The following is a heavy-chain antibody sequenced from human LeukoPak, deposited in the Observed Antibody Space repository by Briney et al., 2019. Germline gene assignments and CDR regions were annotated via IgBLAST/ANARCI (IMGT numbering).Heavy chain of an antibody. D-gene: IGHD6-19*01. Sequence: RASVKVSCKTSGYTFSSYDITWVRQAPGQGLEWMGWLSVHNDNTDYAQKLQGRLTMTTDTSTSTAYMELRSLRSDDTAVYYCARRRDARRKVGVPGTPLTNFDYWGQGTLVTVSS. CDR1: GYTFSSYD. CDR2: LSVHNDNT. CDR3: ARRRDARRKVGVPGTPLTNFDY. J-gene: IGHJ4*02. V-gene: IGHV1-18*01.